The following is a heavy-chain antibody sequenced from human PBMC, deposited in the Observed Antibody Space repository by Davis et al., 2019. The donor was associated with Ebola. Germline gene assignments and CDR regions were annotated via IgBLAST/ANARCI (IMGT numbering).Heavy chain of an antibody. CDR3: ARVMSGSSGWTYYYGMDV. Sequence: GGSLRLSCAASGFTFSDYYMSWIRQAPGKGLEWVSYISSSGSTIYYADSVKGRFTISRDNAKNSLYLQMNSLRAEDTAVYYCARVMSGSSGWTYYYGMDVWGQGTTVTVSS. J-gene: IGHJ6*02. CDR1: GFTFSDYY. V-gene: IGHV3-11*01. D-gene: IGHD6-19*01. CDR2: ISSSGSTI.